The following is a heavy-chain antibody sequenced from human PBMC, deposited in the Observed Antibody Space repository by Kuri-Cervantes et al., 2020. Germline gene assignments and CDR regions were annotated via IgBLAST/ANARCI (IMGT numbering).Heavy chain of an antibody. V-gene: IGHV3-30*09. CDR1: GFPFSSYT. CDR2: ISNDGSNI. CDR3: AFYAFGYMDV. J-gene: IGHJ6*03. Sequence: GESLKISCAASGFPFSSYTMHWVRQAPGKGLEWVAIISNDGSNIYYADSVKGRFAISRDNSKNTLFLQMNTLRPEDTAVYYCAFYAFGYMDVWGKGTTVTVSS. D-gene: IGHD3-3*01.